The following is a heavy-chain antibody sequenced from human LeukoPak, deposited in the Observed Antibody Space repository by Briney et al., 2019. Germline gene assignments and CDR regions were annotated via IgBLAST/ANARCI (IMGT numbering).Heavy chain of an antibody. CDR1: GYTFTSYD. V-gene: IGHV1-8*01. D-gene: IGHD4-17*01. Sequence: SVKVSCKASGYTFTSYDINWVRQATGQGLEWMGWMNPNSGNTGYAQKFQGRVTMTRDTSTSTVYMELSSLRSEDTAVYYCAREGATVTAEYYFDYWGQGTLVTVSS. CDR3: AREGATVTAEYYFDY. J-gene: IGHJ4*02. CDR2: MNPNSGNT.